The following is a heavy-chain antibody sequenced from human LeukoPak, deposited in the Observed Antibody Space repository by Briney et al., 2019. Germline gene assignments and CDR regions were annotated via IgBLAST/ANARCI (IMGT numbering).Heavy chain of an antibody. CDR2: IYYSGST. CDR1: GGSISSYY. CDR3: ARSVEGYCSGGSCYSYYYYMDV. Sequence: SETLSLTCTVSGGSISSYYWSWIRQPPGKGLEWIGYIYYSGSTNYKSSLKSRVTISVDTSKNQFSLKLSSVTAADTAVYYCARSVEGYCSGGSCYSYYYYMDVWGKGTTVTVSS. V-gene: IGHV4-59*01. J-gene: IGHJ6*03. D-gene: IGHD2-15*01.